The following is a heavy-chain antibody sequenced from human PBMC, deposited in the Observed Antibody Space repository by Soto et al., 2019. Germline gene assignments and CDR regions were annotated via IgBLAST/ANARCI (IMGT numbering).Heavy chain of an antibody. D-gene: IGHD5-18*01. CDR1: GGTFSSYA. V-gene: IGHV1-69*13. CDR3: ASQMSGAQLWSLVY. Sequence: SVKVSCKASGGTFSSYAISWVRQAPGQGLEWMGGIIPIFGTANYAQKFQGRVTITADESTSTAYMELSSLRSEDTAVYYCASQMSGAQLWSLVYWGQGTLVTVSS. CDR2: IIPIFGTA. J-gene: IGHJ4*02.